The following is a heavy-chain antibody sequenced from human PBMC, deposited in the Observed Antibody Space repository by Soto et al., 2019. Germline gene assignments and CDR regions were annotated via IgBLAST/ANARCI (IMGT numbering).Heavy chain of an antibody. J-gene: IGHJ6*02. D-gene: IGHD3-22*01. V-gene: IGHV1-69*12. CDR1: GGTFSSYA. Sequence: QVQLVQSGAEVKKPGSSVKVSCKASGGTFSSYAISWVRQAPGQGLEWMGGIIPIFGTANYAQKFQGRVTITADESKSTAYMELSSLRSVDTAVYYCAEKPYYYDSSGYPIYGMDVWGQGTTVTVSS. CDR3: AEKPYYYDSSGYPIYGMDV. CDR2: IIPIFGTA.